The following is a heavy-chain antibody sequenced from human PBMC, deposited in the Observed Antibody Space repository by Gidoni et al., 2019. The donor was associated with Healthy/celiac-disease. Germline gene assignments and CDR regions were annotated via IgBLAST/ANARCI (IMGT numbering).Heavy chain of an antibody. D-gene: IGHD3-22*01. V-gene: IGHV3-13*01. CDR1: GFTFSSYD. CDR2: IGTAGDT. J-gene: IGHJ3*02. CDR3: ARGDSSGDAFDI. Sequence: EVQLVESGGGLVQPGGSMRLSCAASGFTFSSYDMHWVRQATGKGLEWVSAIGTAGDTYYPGSVKGRFTISRENAKNSLYLQMNSLRAGDTAVYYCARGDSSGDAFDIWGQGTMVTVSS.